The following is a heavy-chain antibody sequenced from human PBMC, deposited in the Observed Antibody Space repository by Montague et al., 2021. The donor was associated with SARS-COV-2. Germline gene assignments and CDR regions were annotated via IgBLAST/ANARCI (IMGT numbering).Heavy chain of an antibody. Sequence: CAISGDSVSSNSAAWNWIRQSPSRGLEWLGRTYYRSKWYNDYAVSVKSRITNNPDTSKNQFSLQLNSVTPKDTAVYYCARDDPYCTNGVCYTGNWFDPWGQGTLVTVSS. CDR1: GDSVSSNSAA. V-gene: IGHV6-1*01. CDR3: ARDDPYCTNGVCYTGNWFDP. CDR2: TYYRSKWYN. J-gene: IGHJ5*02. D-gene: IGHD2-8*01.